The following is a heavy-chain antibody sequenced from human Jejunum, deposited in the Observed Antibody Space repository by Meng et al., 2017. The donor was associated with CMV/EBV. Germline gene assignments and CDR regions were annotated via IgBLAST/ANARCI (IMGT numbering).Heavy chain of an antibody. V-gene: IGHV1-18*01. Sequence: QVHLVQSGPEVMKPGASLKVSCKTSGYAFSNDLISWVRQAPGRGLECLGWVNPRNGDTNYAQNFQGRVAMTTDTSTRTAYLELRSLTADDTGVYYWAMYGGDSTGWVYWGQGTLVTVSS. CDR2: VNPRNGDT. D-gene: IGHD6-19*01. CDR1: GYAFSNDL. J-gene: IGHJ4*02. CDR3: AMYGGDSTGWVY.